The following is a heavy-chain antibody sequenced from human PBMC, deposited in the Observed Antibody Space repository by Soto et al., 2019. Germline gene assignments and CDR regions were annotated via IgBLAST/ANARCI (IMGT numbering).Heavy chain of an antibody. CDR1: GYTLTSTV. V-gene: IGHV1-18*04. Sequence: ASVKVSCKASGYTLTSTVISWGQQAPEQGLEWMGWISAYNGNTNYAQKLQGRVTMTTDTSTSTAYMELRSLRSDDTAVYYCARDFGYCSGGSCFGDAFDIWGQGTMVTVSS. CDR3: ARDFGYCSGGSCFGDAFDI. J-gene: IGHJ3*02. D-gene: IGHD2-15*01. CDR2: ISAYNGNT.